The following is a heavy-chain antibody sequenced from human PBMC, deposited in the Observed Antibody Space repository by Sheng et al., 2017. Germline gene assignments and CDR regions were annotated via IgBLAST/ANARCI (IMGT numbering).Heavy chain of an antibody. CDR3: ARSELPKIHYYYYGMDV. Sequence: QVQLVQSGAEVKKPGSSVKVSCKASGGTFSSYAISWVRQAPGQGLEWMGGIIPIFGTANYAQKFQGRVTITADESTSTAYMELSSLRSEDTAVYYCARSELPKIHYYYYGMDVWGQGTTVTVSS. D-gene: IGHD2-15*01. CDR2: IIPIFGTA. CDR1: GGTFSSYA. V-gene: IGHV1-69*01. J-gene: IGHJ6*02.